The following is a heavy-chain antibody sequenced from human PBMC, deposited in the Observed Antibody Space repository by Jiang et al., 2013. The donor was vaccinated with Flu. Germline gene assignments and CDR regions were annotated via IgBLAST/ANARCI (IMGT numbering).Heavy chain of an antibody. V-gene: IGHV3-64D*06. CDR1: GFTFSSYA. D-gene: IGHD1-26*01. J-gene: IGHJ4*02. CDR2: ISSNGGST. Sequence: ASGFTFSSYAMHWVRQAPGKGLEYVSAISSNGGSTYYADSVKGRFTISRDNSKNTLYLQMSSLRAEDTAVYYCVKDSVGWELLSPSDYWGQGTLVTVSS. CDR3: VKDSVGWELLSPSDY.